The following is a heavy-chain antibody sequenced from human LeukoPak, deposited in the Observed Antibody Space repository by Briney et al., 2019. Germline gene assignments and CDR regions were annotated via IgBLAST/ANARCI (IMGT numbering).Heavy chain of an antibody. V-gene: IGHV3-7*03. CDR1: GFTFSSYW. J-gene: IGHJ4*02. Sequence: GGSLRLSCAASGFTFSSYWMNWARQAPGKGLEWVASINHNGNVNYYVDSVKGRFTISRDNAKNSLYLQMNSLRAEDTAVYYCARDRSGSYASSDYWGQGTLVTVSS. CDR3: ARDRSGSYASSDY. CDR2: INHNGNVN. D-gene: IGHD1-26*01.